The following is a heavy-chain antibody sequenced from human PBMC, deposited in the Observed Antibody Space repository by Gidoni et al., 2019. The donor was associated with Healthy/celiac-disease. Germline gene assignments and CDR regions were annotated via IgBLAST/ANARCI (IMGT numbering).Heavy chain of an antibody. V-gene: IGHV3-30*02. CDR2: LRYDGSNI. Sequence: QVQLVESGGGVGQPGGSLRLSWAAYGFTCTRYGMHWVRTAPGQGLEWVAFLRYDGSNIYYADSVQCRFTISRDNSKNTLYLQMNSLIAEDTAVYYCAKDRETTRLAYYFDYWGQGTLVTVSS. D-gene: IGHD4-17*01. CDR3: AKDRETTRLAYYFDY. J-gene: IGHJ4*02. CDR1: GFTCTRYG.